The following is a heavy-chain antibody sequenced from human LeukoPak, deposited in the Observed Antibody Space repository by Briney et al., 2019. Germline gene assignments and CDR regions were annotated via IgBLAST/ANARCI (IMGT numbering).Heavy chain of an antibody. J-gene: IGHJ6*02. Sequence: ASVKVSCKDSGYTFTGYYMHWVRQAPGQGLEWMGWINPNSGGTNYAQKFQGRVTMTRDTSISTGYMELSRLRSDDTAVYYCAREPQDIVVVPAAIHYYYYGMDVWGQGTTVTVSS. CDR3: AREPQDIVVVPAAIHYYYYGMDV. D-gene: IGHD2-2*01. V-gene: IGHV1-2*02. CDR2: INPNSGGT. CDR1: GYTFTGYY.